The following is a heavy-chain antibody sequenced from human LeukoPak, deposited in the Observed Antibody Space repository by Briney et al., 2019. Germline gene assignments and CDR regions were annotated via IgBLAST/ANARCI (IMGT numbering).Heavy chain of an antibody. J-gene: IGHJ4*02. V-gene: IGHV3-9*01. CDR1: GFTFDDYA. Sequence: GRSLRLSCAASGFTFDDYAMHWVRQAPGKGLEWVSGISWNSGSIGYADSVKGRFTISRDNAKNSLYLQTNSLRAEDTALYYCAKDKWYDSSDYFDYWGQGTLVTVSS. CDR3: AKDKWYDSSDYFDY. CDR2: ISWNSGSI. D-gene: IGHD3-22*01.